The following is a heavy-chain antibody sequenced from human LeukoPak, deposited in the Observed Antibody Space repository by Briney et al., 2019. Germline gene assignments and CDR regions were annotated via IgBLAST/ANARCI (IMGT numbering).Heavy chain of an antibody. D-gene: IGHD3-10*01. CDR2: IYYSGST. CDR1: GGSISSSSYY. J-gene: IGHJ4*02. Sequence: KPSETLSLTCTVSGGSISSSSYYWGWIRQPPGKGLEWIGSIYYSGSTYYNPSLKSRVTISVDTSKNQFSLKLSSVTAADTAVYYCASVSGPFDYWGQGTLVTVSS. CDR3: ASVSGPFDY. V-gene: IGHV4-39*07.